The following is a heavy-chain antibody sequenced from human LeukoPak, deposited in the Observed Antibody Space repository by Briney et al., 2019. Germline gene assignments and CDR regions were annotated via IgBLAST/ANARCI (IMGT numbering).Heavy chain of an antibody. V-gene: IGHV5-51*01. J-gene: IGHJ4*02. CDR1: GYSFTSYW. Sequence: GGSLRLSCKGSGYSFTSYWIGWVRQMPGKGLEWMGIIYPGDSDTRYSPSFQGQVTISADKSISTAYLQWSSLKASDTAMYYCARRGERAAADYWGQGTLVTVSS. CDR2: IYPGDSDT. CDR3: ARRGERAAADY. D-gene: IGHD6-13*01.